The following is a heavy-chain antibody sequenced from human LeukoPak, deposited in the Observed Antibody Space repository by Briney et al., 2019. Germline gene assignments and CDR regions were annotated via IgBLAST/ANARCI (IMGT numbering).Heavy chain of an antibody. D-gene: IGHD3-10*01. CDR3: AVGYYYGSGNYSDY. V-gene: IGHV3-53*01. CDR2: IYSDNT. CDR1: GFTVSSNS. J-gene: IGHJ4*02. Sequence: GGSLRLSCTVSGFTVSSNSMSWVRQAPGKGLEWVSFIYSDNTHYSDSVKGRFTISRDNSKNTLYLQMNSLRAEDTAVYYCAVGYYYGSGNYSDYWGQGTLVTVSS.